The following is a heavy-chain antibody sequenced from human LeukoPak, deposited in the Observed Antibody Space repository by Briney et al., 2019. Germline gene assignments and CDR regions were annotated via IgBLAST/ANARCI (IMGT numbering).Heavy chain of an antibody. V-gene: IGHV3-9*01. CDR1: GFTFDDYA. J-gene: IGHJ3*02. CDR2: ISWNSGSI. Sequence: GGSLRLSCAASGFTFDDYAMHWVRQAPGKGLEWDSGISWNSGSIGYADSVKGRFTISRDNAKNSLYLQMNSLQNEDTAVYFCTNYNDKDAFAIWGQGTMVTVSA. CDR3: TNYNDKDAFAI.